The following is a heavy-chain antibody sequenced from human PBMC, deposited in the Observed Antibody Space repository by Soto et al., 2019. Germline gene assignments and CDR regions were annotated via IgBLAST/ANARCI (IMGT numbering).Heavy chain of an antibody. Sequence: ATVSCPASGITLRRSGVQWMRQARGQPLEWIGRVVVGSGSTTYAQNVQERITITRDMSTSTVYMDLRSLRPEDTAMYYCAADAHQDDFWSSYPYYFYSLDVWGQGTTVTVSS. J-gene: IGHJ6*02. CDR3: AADAHQDDFWSSYPYYFYSLDV. CDR2: VVVGSGST. D-gene: IGHD3-3*01. V-gene: IGHV1-58*01. CDR1: GITLRRSG.